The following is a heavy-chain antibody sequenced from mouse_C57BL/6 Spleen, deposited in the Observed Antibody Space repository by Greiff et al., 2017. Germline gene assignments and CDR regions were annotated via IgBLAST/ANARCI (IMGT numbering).Heavy chain of an antibody. D-gene: IGHD2-3*01. CDR1: GFSLTSYG. CDR2: IWSDGST. Sequence: VKLMESGPGLVAPSQSLSITCTVSGFSLTSYGVHWVRQPPGKGLEWLVVIWSDGSTTYNSALQSRLSISKDNSKSQVFLKMNSLQTDDTAMDYCARGWLLGAMDYWGQGTSVTVSS. CDR3: ARGWLLGAMDY. J-gene: IGHJ4*01. V-gene: IGHV2-6*03.